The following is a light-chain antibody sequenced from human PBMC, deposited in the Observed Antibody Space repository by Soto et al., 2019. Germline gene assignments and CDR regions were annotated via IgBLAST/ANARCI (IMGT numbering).Light chain of an antibody. Sequence: QSALTQPASVSGSPGQSITISCTGTSSDVGSYNLVSWYQQHPGKAPKLMIYEVSKRPSGFSDRFSGSKSGNTASLTISGLQAEDEADYYCSSYADSSSYVFGTGTKLTVL. CDR1: SSDVGSYNL. CDR2: EVS. CDR3: SSYADSSSYV. V-gene: IGLV2-23*02. J-gene: IGLJ1*01.